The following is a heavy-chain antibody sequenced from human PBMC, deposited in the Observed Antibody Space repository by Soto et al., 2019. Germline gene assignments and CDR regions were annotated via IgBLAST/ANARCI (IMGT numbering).Heavy chain of an antibody. J-gene: IGHJ3*02. CDR1: GDSVSSNSAA. D-gene: IGHD6-19*01. V-gene: IGHV6-1*01. CDR3: ATGRFRIAVARNDALDI. Sequence: PSQTLSLTCAISGDSVSSNSAAWNWIRQSPSRGLEWLGRTYYRSKWYNDYAVSVKSRITINPDTSKNQFSLQLNSVTPEDTAVYYCATGRFRIAVARNDALDIWGQGTMVTVSS. CDR2: TYYRSKWYN.